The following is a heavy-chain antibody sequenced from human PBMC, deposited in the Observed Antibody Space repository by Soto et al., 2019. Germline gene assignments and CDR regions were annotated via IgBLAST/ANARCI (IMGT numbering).Heavy chain of an antibody. D-gene: IGHD3-22*01. V-gene: IGHV4-38-2*02. CDR3: ARDRSLYYYDSSGYPIDY. CDR2: IYHSGST. J-gene: IGHJ4*02. Sequence: NPSETLSLTCAVSGYSISSGYYWGWIRQPPGKGLEWIGSIYHSGSTYYNPSLKSRVTISVDTSKNQFSLKLSSVTAADTAVYYCARDRSLYYYDSSGYPIDYWGQGTLVTVSS. CDR1: GYSISSGYY.